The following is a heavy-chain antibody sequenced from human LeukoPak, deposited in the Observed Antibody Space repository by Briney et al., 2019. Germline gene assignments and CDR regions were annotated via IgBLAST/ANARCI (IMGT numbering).Heavy chain of an antibody. CDR2: IKQDGSEK. V-gene: IGHV3-7*01. CDR3: ARGGDGYNSVDFDY. J-gene: IGHJ4*02. CDR1: GFTFSSYW. D-gene: IGHD5-24*01. Sequence: GGSLRLSCAASGFTFSSYWMSWVRQAPGKGLEWVANIKQDGSEKYYVDSVKGRFTISRDNAKNSLYLQMNSLRAEDTAVYYCARGGDGYNSVDFDYWGQGALVTVSS.